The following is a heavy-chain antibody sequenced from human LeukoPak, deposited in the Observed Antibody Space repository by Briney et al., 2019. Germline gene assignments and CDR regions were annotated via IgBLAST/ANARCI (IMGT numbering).Heavy chain of an antibody. CDR3: ARGDLYSGSLETLDY. V-gene: IGHV1-8*03. D-gene: IGHD1-26*01. J-gene: IGHJ4*02. CDR1: GYTFTSYD. Sequence: ASVKVSCKXSGYTFTSYDINWVRQATGQGLEWKGWMNPNSGNTGYAQKFQGRVTITRNTSISTAYMELSSLRSEDTAVYYCARGDLYSGSLETLDYWGQGTLVTVSS. CDR2: MNPNSGNT.